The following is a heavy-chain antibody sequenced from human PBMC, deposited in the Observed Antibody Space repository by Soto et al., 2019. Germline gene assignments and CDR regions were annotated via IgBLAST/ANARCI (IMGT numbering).Heavy chain of an antibody. V-gene: IGHV1-69*13. CDR2: IIPIFGTA. Sequence: SVKVCCKASGGTFSSCAISWVRQAPGQGLEWMGGIIPIFGTANYAQKFQGRVTITADESTSTAYMELSSLRSEDTAVYYCARDQAAAGKGFDYWGQGTLVTVS. J-gene: IGHJ4*02. D-gene: IGHD6-13*01. CDR1: GGTFSSCA. CDR3: ARDQAAAGKGFDY.